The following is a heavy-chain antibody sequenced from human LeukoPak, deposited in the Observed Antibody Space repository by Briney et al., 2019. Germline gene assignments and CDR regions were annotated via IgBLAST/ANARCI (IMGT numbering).Heavy chain of an antibody. CDR3: ARSHPRTSVFDF. CDR1: GFTFNNYA. D-gene: IGHD5/OR15-5a*01. J-gene: IGHJ3*01. V-gene: IGHV3-30-3*01. CDR2: ISYGGSNK. Sequence: GGSLRLSCAASGFTFNNYAMHWVRQAPGKGLEWVAVISYGGSNKYYADSVKGRFTVSRDNSKNTLYLQMNSLRVEDTAVYYCARSHPRTSVFDFGGQGTMVTLSS.